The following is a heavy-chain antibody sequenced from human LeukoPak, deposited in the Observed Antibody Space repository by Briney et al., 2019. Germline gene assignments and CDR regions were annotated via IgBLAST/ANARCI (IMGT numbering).Heavy chain of an antibody. D-gene: IGHD4-17*01. CDR3: ARVTYGDSY. V-gene: IGHV1-18*01. Sequence: ASVKVSCKASGYTFTNYGITWVRQAPGEGLEWMGWISPYNGNTNYAQKLQGRVTMTTDTSTSTAYMELRSLRSDDTAVYYCARVTYGDSYWGQGTLVTVSS. CDR1: GYTFTNYG. J-gene: IGHJ4*02. CDR2: ISPYNGNT.